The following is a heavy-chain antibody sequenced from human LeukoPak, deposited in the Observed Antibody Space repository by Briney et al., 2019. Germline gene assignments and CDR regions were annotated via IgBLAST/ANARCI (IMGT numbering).Heavy chain of an antibody. CDR1: GASISSHY. D-gene: IGHD1-7*01. V-gene: IGHV4-4*07. CDR3: ARDQSLNWNYDYFDS. Sequence: LSETLSLTCTVSGASISSHYWSWIRQPAGKGLEWIGRIYISGGTQYNPSLNSRVTMSLDTFKNQFSLRLSSVTAADTAVYYCARDQSLNWNYDYFDSWGQGTLVTVSS. J-gene: IGHJ4*02. CDR2: IYISGGT.